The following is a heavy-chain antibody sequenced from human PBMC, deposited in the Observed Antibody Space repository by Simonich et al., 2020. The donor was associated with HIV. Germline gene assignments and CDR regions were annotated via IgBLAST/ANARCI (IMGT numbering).Heavy chain of an antibody. Sequence: QVQLVQSGAEVENPGASVKVSCKAAGYTFTGYYMHWVRQAPGQGLGEMGRHDPRGGGTNSAQRFRGRVTMTRDTSISTAYMELSSLRSDDTAIYYCASPYGINSPDAFAIWGQGTLVTVSS. J-gene: IGHJ3*02. CDR1: GYTFTGYY. CDR2: HDPRGGGT. V-gene: IGHV1-2*06. D-gene: IGHD4-17*01. CDR3: ASPYGINSPDAFAI.